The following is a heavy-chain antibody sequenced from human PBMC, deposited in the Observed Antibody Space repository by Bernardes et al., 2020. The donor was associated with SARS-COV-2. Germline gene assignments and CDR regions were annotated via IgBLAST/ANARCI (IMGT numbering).Heavy chain of an antibody. Sequence: SMRLYRAASGFNFTGSAIQWVRQPSGKGLEWIGRIRSKPKGYATTYAASLKGRFVISRDDSRNTAYLQIHSLKIEDTAVYYCTGDYLYWDQGTLVSVSS. CDR2: IRSKPKGYAT. CDR1: GFNFTGSA. D-gene: IGHD4-17*01. V-gene: IGHV3-73*01. J-gene: IGHJ4*02. CDR3: TGDYLY.